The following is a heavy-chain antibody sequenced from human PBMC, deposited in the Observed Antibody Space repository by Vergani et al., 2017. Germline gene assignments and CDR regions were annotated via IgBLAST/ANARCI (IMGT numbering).Heavy chain of an antibody. CDR2: ISTTSDTI. J-gene: IGHJ4*02. CDR1: GFTFSSYS. CDR3: ARPLFSGKRDY. V-gene: IGHV3-48*01. D-gene: IGHD4-23*01. Sequence: DVQLVESGGDLVQPGGSLRLSCAASGFTFSSYSMNWVRQAPGKGLEWISYISTTSDTIDYADSVRGRFTISRDNAKNPLYLEMNSLRVEDTAVYFCARPLFSGKRDYWGQGTRVTVSS.